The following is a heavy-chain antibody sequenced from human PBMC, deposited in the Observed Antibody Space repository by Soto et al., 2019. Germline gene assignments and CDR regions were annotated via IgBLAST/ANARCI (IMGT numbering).Heavy chain of an antibody. J-gene: IGHJ4*02. CDR2: ISYDGRNK. CDR1: GFTFSNYA. Sequence: GGSLRLSCAASGFTFSNYAMHWVRQAPGKGLEWVAVISYDGRNKYYADSVKGRFTISRDNSKNTLYLQVNSLRADDTAVYYCARNGSGNYYHFDYSGQGTLVTSP. CDR3: ARNGSGNYYHFDY. V-gene: IGHV3-30*04. D-gene: IGHD3-10*01.